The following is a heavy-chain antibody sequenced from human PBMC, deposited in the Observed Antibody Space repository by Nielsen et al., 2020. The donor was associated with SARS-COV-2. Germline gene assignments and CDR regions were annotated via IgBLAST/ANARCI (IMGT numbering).Heavy chain of an antibody. J-gene: IGHJ6*02. CDR3: ARALAVAGTWYYYYGMDV. CDR2: ISAYNGNT. CDR1: GYTFNSYG. D-gene: IGHD6-19*01. V-gene: IGHV1-18*01. Sequence: ASVKVSCKASGYTFNSYGISWVRQAPGQELEWMGWISAYNGNTNYAQKLQGRVTMPTDTSTSTAYMELRSLRSDDTAVYYCARALAVAGTWYYYYGMDVWGQGTTVTVSS.